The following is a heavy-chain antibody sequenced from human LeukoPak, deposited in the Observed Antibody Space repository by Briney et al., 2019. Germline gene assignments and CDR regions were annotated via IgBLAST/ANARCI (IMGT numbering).Heavy chain of an antibody. J-gene: IGHJ4*02. CDR2: IYPGDSDT. V-gene: IGHV5-51*01. CDR3: ARGIYSSSPKVHFDY. Sequence: GESLKISCKGSRFSFTNYWIGWVRQMPGKGLEWMGTIYPGDSDTRYSPSFQGQVTISADKSISTAYLQWSSLKASDTAMYYCARGIYSSSPKVHFDYWGQGTLVTVSS. CDR1: RFSFTNYW. D-gene: IGHD6-13*01.